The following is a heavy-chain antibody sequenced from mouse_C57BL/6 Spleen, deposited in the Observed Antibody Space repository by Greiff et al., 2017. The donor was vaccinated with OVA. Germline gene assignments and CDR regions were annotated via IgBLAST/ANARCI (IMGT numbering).Heavy chain of an antibody. CDR3: TRDLGYDDAFDY. CDR2: ISSGGDYI. V-gene: IGHV5-9-1*02. J-gene: IGHJ2*01. CDR1: GFTFSSYA. Sequence: EVMLVESGEGLVKPGGSLKLSCAASGFTFSSYAMSWVRQTPEKRLEWVAYISSGGDYIYYADTVKGRFTISRDNARNTLYLQMSSLKSEDTAMYYCTRDLGYDDAFDYWGQGTTLTVSS. D-gene: IGHD2-4*01.